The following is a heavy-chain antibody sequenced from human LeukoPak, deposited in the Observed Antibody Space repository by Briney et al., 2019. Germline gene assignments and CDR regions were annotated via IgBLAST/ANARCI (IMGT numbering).Heavy chain of an antibody. J-gene: IGHJ5*02. Sequence: SGTLSLTCLVSGGSISTYYWSWIRQPPGKGLEWIGYIYYSGSTNYNPSLKSRVTISVDTSKSQFSLKLSSVTPADTAVYYCARGGYYGSGNDFRFDPWGQGTLVTVSS. CDR1: GGSISTYY. V-gene: IGHV4-59*01. CDR2: IYYSGST. D-gene: IGHD3-10*01. CDR3: ARGGYYGSGNDFRFDP.